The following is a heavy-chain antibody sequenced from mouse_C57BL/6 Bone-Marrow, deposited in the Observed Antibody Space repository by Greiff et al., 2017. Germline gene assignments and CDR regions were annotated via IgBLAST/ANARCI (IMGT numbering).Heavy chain of an antibody. CDR1: GYTFTSYW. V-gene: IGHV1-64*01. CDR2: IHPNSGST. J-gene: IGHJ2*01. Sequence: QVQLQQPGAELVKPGASVKLSCKASGYTFTSYWMHWVKQRPGQGLEWIGMIHPNSGSTNYNEKFKSKATLTVDKSSSTAYMQLSSLTSEDSAVYYCARATTVPHYFDYWGQGTTLTVSS. D-gene: IGHD1-1*01. CDR3: ARATTVPHYFDY.